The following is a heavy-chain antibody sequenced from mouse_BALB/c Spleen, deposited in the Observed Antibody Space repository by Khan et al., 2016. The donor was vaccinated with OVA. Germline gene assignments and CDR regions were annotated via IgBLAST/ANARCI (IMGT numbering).Heavy chain of an antibody. CDR1: GYTFTIYG. J-gene: IGHJ4*01. CDR3: ARVGYNGTMDY. D-gene: IGHD2-14*01. V-gene: IGHV9-3-1*01. Sequence: QIQLVQSGPELKKPGETVKISCKASGYTFTIYGMNWVRQAPGKGLKWMGWINTYTGESTYADDFKGRFAFSLETSASTAFLQINNLTNEDTATYFCARVGYNGTMDYWGQGTSVTVSS. CDR2: INTYTGES.